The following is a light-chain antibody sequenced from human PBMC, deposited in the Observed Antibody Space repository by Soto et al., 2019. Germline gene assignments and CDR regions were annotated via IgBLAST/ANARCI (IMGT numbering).Light chain of an antibody. CDR1: SSDVGSYNL. J-gene: IGLJ1*01. V-gene: IGLV2-23*03. CDR3: CSYAGSSTF. CDR2: EGS. Sequence: QSVLTQPASVSGSPGQSITISCTGTSSDVGSYNLVSWYQQHPGKAPKLMIYEGSKRPSGFSNRFSGSKSGNTASLTFSGLQAEDEADYYCCSYAGSSTFFGTGTKVTVL.